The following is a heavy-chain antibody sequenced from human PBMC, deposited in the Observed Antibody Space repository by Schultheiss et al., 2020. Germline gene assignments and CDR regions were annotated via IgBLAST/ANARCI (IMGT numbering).Heavy chain of an antibody. CDR2: IYTSGST. D-gene: IGHD6-13*01. J-gene: IGHJ4*02. CDR3: ARDAVGIAAAGSIDY. CDR1: GGSISSGDYY. Sequence: SQTLSLTCTVFGGSISSGDYYWSWIRQPAGKGLEWIGRIYTSGSTNYNPSLKSRVTISVDTSKNQFSLKLSSVTAADTAVYYCARDAVGIAAAGSIDYWGQGTLVTVSS. V-gene: IGHV4-61*02.